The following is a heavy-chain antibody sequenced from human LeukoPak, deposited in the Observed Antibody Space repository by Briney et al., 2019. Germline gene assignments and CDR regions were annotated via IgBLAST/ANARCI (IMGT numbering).Heavy chain of an antibody. Sequence: IYYSGSTYYNPSLKSRVTISVDTSKNQFSLKLSSVTAADTAVYYCARVDSSGHGMYFDYWGQGTLVTVSS. CDR2: IYYSGST. J-gene: IGHJ4*02. CDR3: ARVDSSGHGMYFDY. V-gene: IGHV4-39*07. D-gene: IGHD6-19*01.